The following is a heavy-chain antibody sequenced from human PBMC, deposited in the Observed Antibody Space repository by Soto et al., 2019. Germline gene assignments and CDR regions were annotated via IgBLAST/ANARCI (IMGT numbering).Heavy chain of an antibody. J-gene: IGHJ6*02. CDR1: GFIFSIFA. Sequence: GGSLRLSCAGSGFIFSIFAMTWVRQAPGKGLEWVSTTRSNGEHTYYADSVKGRFSVSRDNSKNTLFLEMTSLRAEDSAIYYCAKDSKSVSVSAARVYGMDVWGQGTTVTVSS. D-gene: IGHD2-2*01. CDR2: TRSNGEHT. CDR3: AKDSKSVSVSAARVYGMDV. V-gene: IGHV3-23*01.